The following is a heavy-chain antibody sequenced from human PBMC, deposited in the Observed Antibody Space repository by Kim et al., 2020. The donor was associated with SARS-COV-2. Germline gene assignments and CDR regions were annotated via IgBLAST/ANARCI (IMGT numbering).Heavy chain of an antibody. CDR1: GFTFSNYV. J-gene: IGHJ4*02. CDR2: INTEGTT. Sequence: GGSLRLSCAASGFTFSNYVMSWVRQAPGKGLEWVSSINTEGTTYYPGSVKGRFTISRDNSKNTVYLQVNSLTAEDTAVYYCAKVEGKGYKIGTGWHFDYWGQGTLVVVSS. D-gene: IGHD6-19*01. CDR3: AKVEGKGYKIGTGWHFDY. V-gene: IGHV3-23*01.